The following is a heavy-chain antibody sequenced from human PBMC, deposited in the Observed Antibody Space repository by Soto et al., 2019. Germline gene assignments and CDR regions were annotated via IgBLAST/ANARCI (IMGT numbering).Heavy chain of an antibody. V-gene: IGHV1-18*01. CDR2: ISAYNGNT. CDR3: AREGPAPYYYYGMDV. J-gene: IGHJ6*02. Sequence: QVQLVQSGGEVKKPGASVKVSCKTSGYSFTTYGISWVRQAPGQGLEWMGWISAYNGNTNYAQKLQGRVTMTTDTSTSTAYMELRSLRSGETAVYYCAREGPAPYYYYGMDVWGQGSTVTGSS. CDR1: GYSFTTYG.